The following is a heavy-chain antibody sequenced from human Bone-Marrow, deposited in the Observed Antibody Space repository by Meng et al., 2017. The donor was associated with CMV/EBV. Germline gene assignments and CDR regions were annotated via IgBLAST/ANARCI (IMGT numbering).Heavy chain of an antibody. J-gene: IGHJ6*02. CDR2: ISWDGGST. CDR1: GFTFDDYA. Sequence: GGSLRLSCAASGFTFDDYAMHWVRQAPGKGLEWVSLISWDGGSTYYADSVKGRFTIYRDNSKNSLYLQMNSLRAEDTALYYCAKGYDNYYYDGMDVWGQGTTVTVSS. CDR3: AKGYDNYYYDGMDV. V-gene: IGHV3-43D*03. D-gene: IGHD5-12*01.